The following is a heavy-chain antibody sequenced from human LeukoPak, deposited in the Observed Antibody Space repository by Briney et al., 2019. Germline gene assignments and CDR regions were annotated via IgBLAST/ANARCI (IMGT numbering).Heavy chain of an antibody. CDR2: INHSGST. D-gene: IGHD3-10*01. J-gene: IGHJ4*02. CDR1: GGSFSGYY. V-gene: IGHV4-34*01. Sequence: SETLSLTCAVYGGSFSGYYWSWIRQPPGKGLEWIGEINHSGSTNYNPSLKSRVTISVDTSKNQFSLKLSSVTAADTAVYYCARGRYYYGSGSLAPRYYFDYWGQGTLVTVSS. CDR3: ARGRYYYGSGSLAPRYYFDY.